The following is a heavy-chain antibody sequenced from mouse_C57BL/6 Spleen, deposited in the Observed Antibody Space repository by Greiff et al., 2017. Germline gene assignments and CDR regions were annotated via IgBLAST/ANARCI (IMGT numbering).Heavy chain of an antibody. Sequence: EVMLVESGGDLVKPGGSLKLSCAASGFTFSSYGMSWVRQTPDNRLEWVATISSGGSYTYYPDSVKGRFTISRDNAKNTLYLQMSSLKSEDTAMYYCARHDYYAMDYWGQGTSVTVSS. CDR3: ARHDYYAMDY. CDR1: GFTFSSYG. J-gene: IGHJ4*01. V-gene: IGHV5-6*01. CDR2: ISSGGSYT.